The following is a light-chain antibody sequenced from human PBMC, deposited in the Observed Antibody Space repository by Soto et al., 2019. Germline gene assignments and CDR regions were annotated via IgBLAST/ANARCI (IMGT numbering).Light chain of an antibody. CDR2: AAS. J-gene: IGKJ1*01. CDR3: QQSYSTPWT. Sequence: DIQMTQSPSSLSASVGDRITITCRASQSISNHLNWYQQTQGKAPKLLIYAASSLQSGVPSRFSGSGSETDFTLTISSLQPEDFATYYCQQSYSTPWTFGQGTNVEI. CDR1: QSISNH. V-gene: IGKV1-39*01.